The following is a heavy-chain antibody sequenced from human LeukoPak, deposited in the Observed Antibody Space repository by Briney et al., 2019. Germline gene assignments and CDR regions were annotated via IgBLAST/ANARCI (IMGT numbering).Heavy chain of an antibody. Sequence: GGSLRLSCSGFTFSTFWMHWVRQAPGKGLVWVSGINSDGSSTSYADSVKGRFTISRDNAKNTLYLQMNSLRAEDTAVYYCARDLIYYSDSSGWGQGTLVTVSS. J-gene: IGHJ4*02. D-gene: IGHD3-22*01. CDR2: INSDGSST. CDR3: ARDLIYYSDSSG. V-gene: IGHV3-74*01. CDR1: GFTFSTFW.